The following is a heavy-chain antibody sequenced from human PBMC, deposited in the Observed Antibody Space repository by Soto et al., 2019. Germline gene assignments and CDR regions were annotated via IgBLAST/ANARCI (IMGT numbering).Heavy chain of an antibody. D-gene: IGHD6-19*01. V-gene: IGHV3-11*01. J-gene: IGHJ4*02. CDR2: ISSTGRTI. CDR3: AKTAVGGSGWYRPDY. Sequence: LRLSCGASGFTFSNYYMSWIRQAPGKGLEWVSYISSTGRTIYYADSVKGRFTVSRDNAQNSLSLKLNSLRVEDTAVYYCAKTAVGGSGWYRPDYWGQGTLVTVSS. CDR1: GFTFSNYY.